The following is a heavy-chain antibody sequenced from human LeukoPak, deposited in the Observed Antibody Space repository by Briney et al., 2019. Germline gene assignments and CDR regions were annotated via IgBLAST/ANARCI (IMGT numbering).Heavy chain of an antibody. V-gene: IGHV4-59*04. J-gene: IGHJ3*02. CDR2: IYYSGST. D-gene: IGHD3-3*01. CDR1: GGSISSYY. CDR3: ARLKRITIFGVATHNAFDI. Sequence: PSGTLSLTCGVSGGSISSYYWSWIRQPPGKGLEWIGYIYYSGSTYYNPSLKSRVTISVDTSKNQFSLKLSSVTAADTAVYYCARLKRITIFGVATHNAFDIWGQGTMVTVSS.